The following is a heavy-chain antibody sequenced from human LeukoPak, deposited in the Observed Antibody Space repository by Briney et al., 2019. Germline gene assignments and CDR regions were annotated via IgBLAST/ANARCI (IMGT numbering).Heavy chain of an antibody. CDR3: AKDQATILGYYSGMDV. CDR2: ISGSGGST. V-gene: IGHV3-23*01. J-gene: IGHJ6*02. D-gene: IGHD3-3*01. Sequence: GASLRLSCAASGFTFSSYAMSWVRQAPGKGLEWVSAISGSGGSTYYADSVKGRFTISRDNSKNTLYLQMNSLRAEDTAVYYCAKDQATILGYYSGMDVWGQGTTVTVSS. CDR1: GFTFSSYA.